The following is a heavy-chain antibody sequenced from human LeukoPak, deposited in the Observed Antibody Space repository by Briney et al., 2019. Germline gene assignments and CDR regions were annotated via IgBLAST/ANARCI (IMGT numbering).Heavy chain of an antibody. V-gene: IGHV1-18*04. CDR3: ARVGPHYGSGKLEDY. CDR2: ISAYNGNT. Sequence: WASVKVSCKASGYTFTSYGISWVRQAPGQGLEWMGWISAYNGNTNYAQTLQGRVTMTTDTSTSTAYMELRSLRSDDTAVYYCARVGPHYGSGKLEDYWGQGTLVTVSS. D-gene: IGHD3-10*01. J-gene: IGHJ4*01. CDR1: GYTFTSYG.